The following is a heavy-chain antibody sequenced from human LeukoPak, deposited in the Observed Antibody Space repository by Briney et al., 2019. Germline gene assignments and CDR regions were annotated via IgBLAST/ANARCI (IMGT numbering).Heavy chain of an antibody. V-gene: IGHV3-7*04. CDR3: ARGDAFSGDH. CDR1: GFSYTNFW. CDR2: IHPEGNEK. Sequence: GGSLRLSCAVSGFSYTNFWMSWVRQAPGRGLEWVANIHPEGNEKYHVESVKGRFTISRDNTKNLLFLQMNGLRVEDTAVYYCARGDAFSGDHWGQGTLVTVSS. J-gene: IGHJ4*02.